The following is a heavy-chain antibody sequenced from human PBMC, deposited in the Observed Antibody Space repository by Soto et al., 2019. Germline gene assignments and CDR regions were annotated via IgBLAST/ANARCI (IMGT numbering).Heavy chain of an antibody. V-gene: IGHV1-18*04. CDR2: ISAYNGNT. CDR1: GYTFTSYG. CDR3: ARDLREWLFPLRVDYYYGMDV. Sequence: ASVKVSCKASGYTFTSYGISWVRQAPGQGLEWMGWISAYNGNTNYAQKLQGRVTMTTDTSTNTAYMELRSLRSDDTAVYYCARDLREWLFPLRVDYYYGMDVWGQGTTVTVSS. J-gene: IGHJ6*02. D-gene: IGHD3-3*01.